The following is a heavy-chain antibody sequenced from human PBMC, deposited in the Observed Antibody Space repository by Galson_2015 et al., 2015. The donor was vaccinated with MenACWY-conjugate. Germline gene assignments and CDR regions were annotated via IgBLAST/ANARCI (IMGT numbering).Heavy chain of an antibody. D-gene: IGHD3-10*01. CDR3: ARGSRATTVWGLNKRKTIDYYYGMDV. J-gene: IGHJ6*02. CDR1: GFTVSSSY. CDR2: IYSDGST. V-gene: IGHV3-53*01. Sequence: SLRLSCAVSGFTVSSSYMTWVRQAPGKGLEWVSVIYSDGSTYNADPVKGRFTISRDNSKNTVFLQMTSLRAEDTAMYYCARGSRATTVWGLNKRKTIDYYYGMDVWGQGTTVIVSS.